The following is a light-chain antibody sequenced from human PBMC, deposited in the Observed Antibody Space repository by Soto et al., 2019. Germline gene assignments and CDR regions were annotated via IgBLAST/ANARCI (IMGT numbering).Light chain of an antibody. CDR3: SSYGGRSILV. V-gene: IGLV2-23*01. J-gene: IGLJ2*01. Sequence: QSALTQPASVSGSPGQSITISCTGTSNDVGSYNLVSWYQQHPGKAPKLMIYEASKRPSGVSDRFSGSKSGNTASLTISGVQADDEADYYCSSYGGRSILVFGGGTKLTVL. CDR2: EAS. CDR1: SNDVGSYNL.